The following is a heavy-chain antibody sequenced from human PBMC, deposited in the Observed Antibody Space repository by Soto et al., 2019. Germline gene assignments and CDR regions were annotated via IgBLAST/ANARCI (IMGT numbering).Heavy chain of an antibody. CDR1: GDTLSELS. J-gene: IGHJ4*02. V-gene: IGHV1-24*01. CDR2: FDPEDGET. D-gene: IGHD6-19*01. Sequence: ASVKVSCKVSGDTLSELSMYWVRQAPGKGLEWMGGFDPEDGETIYAQKFQGRVTMTEDESTSTAYMELSSLRSEDTAVYYCATMAISGWYFDYWGQGTLVTVSS. CDR3: ATMAISGWYFDY.